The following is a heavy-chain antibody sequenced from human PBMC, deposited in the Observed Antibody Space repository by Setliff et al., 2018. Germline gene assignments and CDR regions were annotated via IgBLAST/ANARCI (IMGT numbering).Heavy chain of an antibody. CDR2: IGPNGGST. Sequence: PGGSLSLSCSASGFTFNTYTMHWVRQAPGKGLEYVSSIGPNGGSTYYANSVKXXXXISXXXXXXXXXXXXXXXXAXDXAVXYCVKTHWDTWIRGAFDIWGQGTMVTVSS. V-gene: IGHV3-64*03. CDR1: GFTFNTYT. D-gene: IGHD3-10*01. CDR3: VKTHWDTWIRGAFDI. J-gene: IGHJ3*02.